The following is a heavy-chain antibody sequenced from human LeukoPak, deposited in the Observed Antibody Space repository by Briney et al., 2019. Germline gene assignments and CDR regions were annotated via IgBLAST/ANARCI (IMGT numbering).Heavy chain of an antibody. CDR3: ARGKGDTYFTNDY. J-gene: IGHJ4*02. CDR2: INHSGST. Sequence: SETLSLACAVYGGSFSGYYWSWIRQPPGKGLEWIGEINHSGSTNYNPSPKSRVTISVDTSKNQFSLKLSSVTAADTAVYYCARGKGDTYFTNDYWGQGTLVTVSS. CDR1: GGSFSGYY. V-gene: IGHV4-34*01. D-gene: IGHD2-8*01.